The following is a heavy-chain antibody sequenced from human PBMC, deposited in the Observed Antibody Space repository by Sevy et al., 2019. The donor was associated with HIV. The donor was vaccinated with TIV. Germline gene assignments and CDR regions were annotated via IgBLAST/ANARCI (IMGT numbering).Heavy chain of an antibody. V-gene: IGHV3-30*04. CDR3: AREKDYYGSGFVKALDY. D-gene: IGHD3-10*01. J-gene: IGHJ4*02. CDR2: ISHDGSSQ. Sequence: GSLRLSCVASGFVFSSYAMHWVRQAPGKGLEWVAAISHDGSSQYNGDSVKGRFTISKDDSKDTLYLQMNSLRTEDTAVYYCAREKDYYGSGFVKALDYWGQGTLVTVSS. CDR1: GFVFSSYA.